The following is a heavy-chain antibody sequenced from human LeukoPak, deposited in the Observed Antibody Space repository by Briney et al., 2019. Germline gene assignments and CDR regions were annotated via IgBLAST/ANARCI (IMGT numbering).Heavy chain of an antibody. V-gene: IGHV1-2*02. Sequence: ASVKVSCKASGYTFTGYYMHWVRQAPGQGLEWMGWINPNSGGTNYAQKFQGRVTMTRDTSISTAYMELSRLRSDDTAVYYCARIRDGYNDAYDIWGQGTMVTVSS. CDR2: INPNSGGT. CDR3: ARIRDGYNDAYDI. J-gene: IGHJ3*02. D-gene: IGHD5-24*01. CDR1: GYTFTGYY.